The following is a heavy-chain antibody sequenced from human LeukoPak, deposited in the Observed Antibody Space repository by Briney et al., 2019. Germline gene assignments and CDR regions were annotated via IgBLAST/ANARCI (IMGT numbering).Heavy chain of an antibody. D-gene: IGHD3-10*01. Sequence: GGSLRLSCAASGFTFSCYSMNWVRQAPGKGLEWVSSISSSSSYIYYADSVKGRFTISRDNAKNSLYLQMNSLRAEDTAVYYCARVDPGSYLMFYYVDFWGQGTLVTVSS. CDR1: GFTFSCYS. J-gene: IGHJ4*02. CDR3: ARVDPGSYLMFYYVDF. V-gene: IGHV3-21*01. CDR2: ISSSSSYI.